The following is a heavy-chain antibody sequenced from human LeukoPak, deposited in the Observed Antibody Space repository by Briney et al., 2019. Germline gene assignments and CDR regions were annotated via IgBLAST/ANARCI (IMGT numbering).Heavy chain of an antibody. CDR2: IYYSGST. J-gene: IGHJ5*02. CDR1: GGSISSSSYY. V-gene: IGHV4-39*07. D-gene: IGHD3-3*01. Sequence: SETLSLTCTVSGGSISSSSYYWGWIRQPPGTGLEWIGSIYYSGSTYYNPSLKSRVTISVDTSKNQFSLKLSSVTAADTAVYYCARDSKDFWSGRAFDPWGQGTLVTVSS. CDR3: ARDSKDFWSGRAFDP.